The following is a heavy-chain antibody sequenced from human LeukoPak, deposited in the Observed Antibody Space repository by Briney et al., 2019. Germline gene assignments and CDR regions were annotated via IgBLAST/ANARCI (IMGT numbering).Heavy chain of an antibody. CDR3: ARGAQQWNYYYYYMDV. CDR2: INHSGST. Sequence: PSETLSLTCAVYGGSFSGYYWSWIRQPPGKGLERIGEINHSGSTNYNPSLKSRVTISVDTPKKQFSLKLRSVTAADTAVFYCARGAQQWNYYYYYMDVWGKGTTVTVSS. J-gene: IGHJ6*03. V-gene: IGHV4-34*01. D-gene: IGHD6-19*01. CDR1: GGSFSGYY.